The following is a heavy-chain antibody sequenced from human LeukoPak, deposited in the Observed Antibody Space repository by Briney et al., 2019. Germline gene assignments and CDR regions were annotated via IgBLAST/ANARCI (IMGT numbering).Heavy chain of an antibody. Sequence: TGGSLRLSCAASGFTFSSYSMNWVRQAPGKGLEWVSSISSSSSYIYYADSVKGRFTISRDNAKNSLYLQMNSLRAEDTAVYYCARGRTGGIAAAGFFFDYWGQGTLVTVSS. V-gene: IGHV3-21*01. CDR2: ISSSSSYI. J-gene: IGHJ4*02. CDR1: GFTFSSYS. D-gene: IGHD6-13*01. CDR3: ARGRTGGIAAAGFFFDY.